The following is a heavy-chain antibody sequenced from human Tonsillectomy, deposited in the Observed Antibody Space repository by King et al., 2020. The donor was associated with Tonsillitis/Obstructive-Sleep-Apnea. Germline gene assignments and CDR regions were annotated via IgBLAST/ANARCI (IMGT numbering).Heavy chain of an antibody. Sequence: VQLVESGGGVVQPGRSLRLSCAASGFTFSSYGMHWVRQAPGKGLEWVAGIWYDGSNKYYADSVKGRFTISRDNSKNTLYLQMNSLRAEDTAVYYCAREYYYGSGSSSPFAYWGQGTLVTVSS. CDR1: GFTFSSYG. CDR2: IWYDGSNK. J-gene: IGHJ4*02. D-gene: IGHD3-10*01. V-gene: IGHV3-33*01. CDR3: AREYYYGSGSSSPFAY.